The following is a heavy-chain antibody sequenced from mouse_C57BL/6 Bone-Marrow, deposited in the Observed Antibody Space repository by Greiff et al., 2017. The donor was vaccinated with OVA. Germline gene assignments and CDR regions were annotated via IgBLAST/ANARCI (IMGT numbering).Heavy chain of an antibody. J-gene: IGHJ4*01. D-gene: IGHD1-1*01. CDR3: ARSPIYYCGSSPYAMDY. CDR2: IYWDDDK. Sequence: QVTLKESGPGILQSSQTLSLTCSFSGFSLSTSGMGVSWIRQPSGKGLEWLAHIYWDDDKRYNPSLKSRPTISKDTSRNQVLLKITSVDTADTATYYCARSPIYYCGSSPYAMDYWGQGTSVTVSS. CDR1: GFSLSTSGMG. V-gene: IGHV8-12*01.